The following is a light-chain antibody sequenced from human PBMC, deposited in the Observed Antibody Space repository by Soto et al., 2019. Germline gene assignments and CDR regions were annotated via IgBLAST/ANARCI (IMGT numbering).Light chain of an antibody. CDR1: QSVSSH. CDR2: GAS. V-gene: IGKV3-15*01. CDR3: QQSDT. Sequence: EIVLTQSPGTLSLSPGEGATLSCRASQSVSSHLAWYQQKPGQAPRLLIHGASTRATGIPARFSGSGSGTEFTLTISSLQSEDFAVYYCQQSDTFGQGTRLEI. J-gene: IGKJ5*01.